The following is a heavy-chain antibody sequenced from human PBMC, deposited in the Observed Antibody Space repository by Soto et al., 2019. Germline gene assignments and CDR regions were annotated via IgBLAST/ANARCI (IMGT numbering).Heavy chain of an antibody. CDR3: VINGSLRCYGVGA. J-gene: IGHJ6*02. CDR1: GFTFRSYS. V-gene: IGHV3-21*01. Sequence: EVQLVESGGGLVKPGGSLRLSCAASGFTFRSYSMNWVRQAPGKGLEWVSSISSGGFSINYADSVKGRFSISRDNAQNVLHMQLNSLRADEADVYYCVINGSLRCYGVGAWCPGNAVTVSS. D-gene: IGHD3-3*01. CDR2: ISSGGFSI.